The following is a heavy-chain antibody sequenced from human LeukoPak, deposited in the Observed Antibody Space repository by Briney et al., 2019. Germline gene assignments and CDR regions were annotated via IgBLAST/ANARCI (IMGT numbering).Heavy chain of an antibody. CDR1: GFTFSSYG. CDR2: IWFDGKNE. V-gene: IGHV3-33*01. J-gene: IGHJ6*02. CDR3: ARDRHCANGVCRSPPGMDV. D-gene: IGHD2-8*01. Sequence: PGRPLRLSCAASGFTFSSYGMHWVRQAPGKGLEWVADIWFDGKNEHFADSVKGRFTISRDNSKNTMYLQINSLRAEDTAVYYCARDRHCANGVCRSPPGMDVWGQGTTVTVSS.